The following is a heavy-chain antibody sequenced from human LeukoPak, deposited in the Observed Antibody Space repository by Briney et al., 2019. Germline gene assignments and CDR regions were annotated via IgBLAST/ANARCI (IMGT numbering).Heavy chain of an antibody. V-gene: IGHV1-18*01. CDR2: ISAYNGNT. CDR1: GYTFTSYS. Sequence: ASVKVSCKASGYTFTSYSISWVRQAPGQGLEWMGWISAYNGNTNYAQKLQGRVTMTTDTSTSTAYMELRSLRSDDTAVYYCARVGFTMVRGVILRGYYFDYWGQGTLVTVSS. D-gene: IGHD3-10*01. CDR3: ARVGFTMVRGVILRGYYFDY. J-gene: IGHJ4*02.